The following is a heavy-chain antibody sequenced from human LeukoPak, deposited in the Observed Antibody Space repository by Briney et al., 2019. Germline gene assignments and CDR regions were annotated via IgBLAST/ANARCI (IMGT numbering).Heavy chain of an antibody. CDR2: IYYSGST. CDR3: ARDGGRGTFCSGGSCYYYGMDV. J-gene: IGHJ6*02. D-gene: IGHD2-15*01. V-gene: IGHV4-39*07. CDR1: GGSISSSSYY. Sequence: SETLSLTCTVSGGSISSSSYYWGWIRQPPGKGLEWIGSIYYSGSTYYNPSLKSRVTISVDTSKNQFSLKLSSVTAADTAVYYCARDGGRGTFCSGGSCYYYGMDVWGQGTTVTVSS.